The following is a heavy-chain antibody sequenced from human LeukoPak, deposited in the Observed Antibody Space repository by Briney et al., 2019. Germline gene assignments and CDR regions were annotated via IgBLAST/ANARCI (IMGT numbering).Heavy chain of an antibody. CDR1: GFTFSSHG. J-gene: IGHJ6*04. D-gene: IGHD3-10*02. CDR2: ISSSGSTI. V-gene: IGHV3-48*04. Sequence: GGSLRLSCAASGFTFSSHGMNWVRQAPGKGLEWVSYISSSGSTIYYADSVKGRFTISRDNAKNSLYLQMNSLRAEDTAVYYCAELGITMIGGVWGKGTTVTISS. CDR3: AELGITMIGGV.